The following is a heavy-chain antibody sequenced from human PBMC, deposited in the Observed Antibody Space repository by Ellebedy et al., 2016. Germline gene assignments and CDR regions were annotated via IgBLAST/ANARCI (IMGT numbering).Heavy chain of an antibody. CDR1: GFTFSDYG. D-gene: IGHD3-16*01. Sequence: GESLKISXAASGFTFSDYGMHWVRQAPGKGLEWVSVIKHDGSEEYSVDSVKGRFTISRDNSKRMVYLQMNSLRVEDTAVYYCARGWGARVYMAHLDYWGQGALVTVSS. CDR2: IKHDGSEE. CDR3: ARGWGARVYMAHLDY. V-gene: IGHV3-33*05. J-gene: IGHJ4*02.